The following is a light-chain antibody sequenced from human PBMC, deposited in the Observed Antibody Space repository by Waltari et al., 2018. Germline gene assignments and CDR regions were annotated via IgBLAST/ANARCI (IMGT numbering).Light chain of an antibody. CDR3: QQGYDYPFT. Sequence: IQMTQSPSSLSASVGDTVTITCQASQAIGNSLNWYQHKPGKDPKLLIYRASSLQSGIPSRFSGSGSGTDFTLTISSLQPEDFATYYCQQGYDYPFTFGPGTKLDIK. J-gene: IGKJ3*01. V-gene: IGKV1-6*01. CDR2: RAS. CDR1: QAIGNS.